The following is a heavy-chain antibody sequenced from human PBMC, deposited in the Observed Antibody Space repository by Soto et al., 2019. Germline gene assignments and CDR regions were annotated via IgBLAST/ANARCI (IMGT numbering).Heavy chain of an antibody. CDR3: AKGQSHGDPTPFDY. Sequence: QVQLVESGGGVVQPGRSLRLSCAASGFTFSSYGMHWVRQAPGKGLEWVAVISYDGSNKYYADSVKGRFTISRDNSKNTLYLQMNSLRAEDTAVYYCAKGQSHGDPTPFDYWGQGTLVTVSS. V-gene: IGHV3-30*18. CDR1: GFTFSSYG. CDR2: ISYDGSNK. D-gene: IGHD4-17*01. J-gene: IGHJ4*02.